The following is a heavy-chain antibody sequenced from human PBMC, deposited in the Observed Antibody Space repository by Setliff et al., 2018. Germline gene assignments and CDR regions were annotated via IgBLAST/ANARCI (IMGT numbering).Heavy chain of an antibody. V-gene: IGHV3-7*01. Sequence: SCAASGFTFSSLWMSWVRQAPGRGLEWVANINQDGSAKYYVDSVRGRFTISRDNAKNSLSLQMNNLRSEDTAVYYAFDFWGQGTLVTVSS. CDR2: INQDGSAK. CDR3: FDF. J-gene: IGHJ4*02. CDR1: GFTFSSLW.